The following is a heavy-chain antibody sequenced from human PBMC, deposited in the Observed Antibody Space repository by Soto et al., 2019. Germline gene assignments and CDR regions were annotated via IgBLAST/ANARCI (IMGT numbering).Heavy chain of an antibody. CDR2: INPNSGDT. J-gene: IGHJ4*02. V-gene: IGHV1-2*02. Sequence: QVRLVQSGAEVKKPGASVKVSCKASGYTFTGYYLHWVRQAPGQGLDWVGWINPNSGDTNYAQKFQGRVTLTRDTSIRTAYMELNRLTSDDTAVYYCARALATDYWGQGTLVTVSS. CDR1: GYTFTGYY. CDR3: ARALATDY.